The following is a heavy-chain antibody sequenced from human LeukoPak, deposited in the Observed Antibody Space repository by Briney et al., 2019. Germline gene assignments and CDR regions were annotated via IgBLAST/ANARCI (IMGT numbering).Heavy chain of an antibody. CDR1: GYTFTGYY. Sequence: GASVKVSCKASGYTFTGYYMHWVRQAPGQGLEWMGWINPNSGGTNYAQKFQGRVTMTRDTSISTAYMELSRLRSDDTAVYYCARPGSYYSNWLDPWGQGTLVTVSS. J-gene: IGHJ5*02. CDR3: ARPGSYYSNWLDP. CDR2: INPNSGGT. D-gene: IGHD3-10*01. V-gene: IGHV1-2*02.